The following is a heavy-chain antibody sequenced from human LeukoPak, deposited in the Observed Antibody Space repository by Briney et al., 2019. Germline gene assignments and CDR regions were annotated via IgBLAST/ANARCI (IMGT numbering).Heavy chain of an antibody. J-gene: IGHJ4*02. D-gene: IGHD3-22*01. Sequence: SETLSLTCAVYGGSFSGYYWSWIRQPPGKGLEWIGEINHSGSTNYNPSLKSRVTISVDTSKNQFSLKLSSVTAADTAVYYCARDGDSSVYWGQGTLVTDSS. V-gene: IGHV4-34*01. CDR2: INHSGST. CDR1: GGSFSGYY. CDR3: ARDGDSSVY.